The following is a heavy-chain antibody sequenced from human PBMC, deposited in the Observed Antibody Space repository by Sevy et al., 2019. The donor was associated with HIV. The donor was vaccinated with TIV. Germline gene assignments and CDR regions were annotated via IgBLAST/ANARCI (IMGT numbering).Heavy chain of an antibody. CDR2: INYNGIT. D-gene: IGHD6-19*01. CDR1: GASISSSGHY. V-gene: IGHV4-39*01. CDR3: AGPILTYNNGWNYYDY. Sequence: SETLSLTCTVSGASISSSGHYWGWIRQPPGKGLEWIAGINYNGITFYNPSLKSRVTISADTSKNQFSLDLNSVTAADTAIYFCAGPILTYNNGWNYYDYWGQGTVVTVSS. J-gene: IGHJ4*02.